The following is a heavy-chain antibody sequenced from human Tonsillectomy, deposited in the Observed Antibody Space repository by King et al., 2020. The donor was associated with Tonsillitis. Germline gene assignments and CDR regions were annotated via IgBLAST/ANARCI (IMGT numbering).Heavy chain of an antibody. D-gene: IGHD2-2*01. CDR3: ARDVGHGVVVVPAAMDY. V-gene: IGHV3-21*01. CDR1: GFTFSSYS. J-gene: IGHJ4*02. CDR2: ISSSSSYI. Sequence: QLVQSGGGLVKPGGSLRLSCAASGFTFSSYSMNWVRQAPGKGLEWVSSISSSSSYIYYADSVKGRFTISRDNAKNSLYRQMNSLRAEDTAVYYCARDVGHGVVVVPAAMDYWGQGTLVTVPS.